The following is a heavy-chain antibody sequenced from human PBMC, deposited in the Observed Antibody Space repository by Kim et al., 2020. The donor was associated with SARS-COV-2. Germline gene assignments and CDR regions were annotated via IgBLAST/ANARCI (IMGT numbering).Heavy chain of an antibody. CDR1: GDSLSGSY. CDR2: VYETVTA. J-gene: IGHJ5*02. CDR3: VRGVRRFDP. V-gene: IGHV4-59*01. D-gene: IGHD3-10*01. Sequence: SETLSLTCSVSGDSLSGSYWTWIRHSPAKGLEWIGSVYETVTAYYDPSLKSRVIISTDMSKNHFSLDLRFVTVEDTARYYCVRGVRRFDPWGQGILVTVSS.